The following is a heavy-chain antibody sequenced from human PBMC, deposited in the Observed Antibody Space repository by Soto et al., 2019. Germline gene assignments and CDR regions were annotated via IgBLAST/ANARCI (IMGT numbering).Heavy chain of an antibody. CDR2: IKSKTDGGTT. J-gene: IGHJ4*02. CDR1: DFTFSDAW. Sequence: PGGSLRLSCAASDFTFSDAWMNWVRQAPGKGLEWVGLIKSKTDGGTTDYAAPVKGRFSISRDDSINTLYLQMNSLKSEDTAVYNCSTVSSSYFWGQGTLVTVSS. CDR3: STVSSSYF. V-gene: IGHV3-15*07. D-gene: IGHD6-6*01.